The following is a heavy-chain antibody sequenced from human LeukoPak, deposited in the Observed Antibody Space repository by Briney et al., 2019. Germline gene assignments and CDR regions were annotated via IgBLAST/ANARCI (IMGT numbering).Heavy chain of an antibody. CDR1: GFTFSSYG. V-gene: IGHV3-30*02. J-gene: IGHJ4*02. CDR2: IWYDGSNK. CDR3: ARVFHDYGDFAFDY. Sequence: AGGSLRLSCAASGFTFSSYGMHWVRQAPGKGLEWVAFIWYDGSNKYYADSVKGRFTIPRDNSKNTLYLQMNSLRAEDTAVYYCARVFHDYGDFAFDYWGQGTLVTVSS. D-gene: IGHD4-17*01.